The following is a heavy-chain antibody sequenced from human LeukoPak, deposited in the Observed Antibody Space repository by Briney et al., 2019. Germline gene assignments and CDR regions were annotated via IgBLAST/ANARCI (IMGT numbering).Heavy chain of an antibody. Sequence: SVKVSCKASGGTFSSYAISWVRQAPGQGLEWMGRIIPILGIANYAQKFQGRVTITADKSTSTAYMELSSLRSEDTAVYYCAREIHDTLTGYSYPTADHWGQGTLVTVSS. CDR3: AREIHDTLTGYSYPTADH. D-gene: IGHD3-9*01. J-gene: IGHJ4*02. CDR1: GGTFSSYA. CDR2: IIPILGIA. V-gene: IGHV1-69*04.